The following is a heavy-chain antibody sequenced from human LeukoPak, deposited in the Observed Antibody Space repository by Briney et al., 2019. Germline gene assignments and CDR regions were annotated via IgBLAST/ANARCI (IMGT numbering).Heavy chain of an antibody. D-gene: IGHD6-13*01. CDR1: GGSISSYY. J-gene: IGHJ5*02. V-gene: IGHV4-59*12. CDR3: ARDQQQLSSYNWFDP. Sequence: PSETLSLTCTVSGGSISSYYWSWIRQPPGKGLEWIGYIYYSGSTNYNPSLKSRVTISVDTSKNQFSLKLSSVTAADTAVYYCARDQQQLSSYNWFDPWGQGTLVTVSS. CDR2: IYYSGST.